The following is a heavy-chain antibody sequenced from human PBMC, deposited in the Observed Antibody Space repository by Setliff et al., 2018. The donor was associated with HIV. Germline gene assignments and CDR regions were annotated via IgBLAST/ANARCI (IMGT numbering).Heavy chain of an antibody. V-gene: IGHV3-7*01. Sequence: PGGSLRLSCAVSGFTFSNFWMSWVRQAPGKGLEWVANIKEDGSEEYYPDSVKGRFTISRDNDKNSLYLQMNSLTAGDTAMYFCTREPTRYTNSPRGRYFQYWGQGILVTVSS. CDR3: TREPTRYTNSPRGRYFQY. CDR2: IKEDGSEE. CDR1: GFTFSNFW. J-gene: IGHJ1*01. D-gene: IGHD2-2*02.